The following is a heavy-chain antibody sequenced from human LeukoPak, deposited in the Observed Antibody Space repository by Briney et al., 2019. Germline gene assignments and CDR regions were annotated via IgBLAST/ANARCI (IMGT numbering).Heavy chain of an antibody. J-gene: IGHJ6*03. CDR2: ISSSSSYI. CDR3: AKLPGVVIIVSYYYYYMDV. Sequence: PGGSLRLSCAASGVTFSSYNMNWVRQAPGKGLEWVSSISSSSSYIYYADSVKGRFTIYRDNAKNSLYLQMNSLRAEDTAVYYCAKLPGVVIIVSYYYYYMDVWGKGTTVTVSS. V-gene: IGHV3-21*01. D-gene: IGHD3-3*01. CDR1: GVTFSSYN.